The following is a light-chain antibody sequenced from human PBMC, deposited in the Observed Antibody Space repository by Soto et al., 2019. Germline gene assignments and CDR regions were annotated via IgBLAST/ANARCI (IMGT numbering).Light chain of an antibody. Sequence: DIQMTPSPSPLAASVRKKNNKTFRASQSISSWLAWYQQKPGKAPKLLIYDASSLESGVPSRFSGSGSGTEFTLTISSLQPDDFATYYCQQYNSYLWTFGQGTKVDIK. CDR3: QQYNSYLWT. CDR2: DAS. J-gene: IGKJ1*01. CDR1: QSISSW. V-gene: IGKV1-5*01.